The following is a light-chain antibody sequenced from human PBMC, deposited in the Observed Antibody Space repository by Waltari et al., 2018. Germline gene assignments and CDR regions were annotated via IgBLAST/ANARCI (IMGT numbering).Light chain of an antibody. CDR3: QQDNSSPTT. CDR2: TGS. CDR1: QGITRS. V-gene: IGKV1-9*01. Sequence: DIRLTQSPSLLSASVGDRVTITCRASQGITRSLAWYQQKPGKAPKLLIFTGSTLQSGVPSRCSGSGSGTEFSLTINSLQPEDFATYYCQQDNSSPTTFGHGTRLEIK. J-gene: IGKJ5*01.